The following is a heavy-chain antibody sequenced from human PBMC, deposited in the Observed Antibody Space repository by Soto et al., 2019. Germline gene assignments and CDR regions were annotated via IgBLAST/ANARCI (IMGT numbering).Heavy chain of an antibody. J-gene: IGHJ4*02. CDR3: ARGSSGFYDY. V-gene: IGHV5-51*01. CDR2: FYSGDSDT. Sequence: GESLKISCKGSGNSFANYCIAWVRQMPGKGLEWMGIFYSGDSDTRYSPSFQGQVVISGDKSINTAYLQWTSLKASDTAMYYCARGSSGFYDYWGQGTLVTVSS. CDR1: GNSFANYC. D-gene: IGHD6-19*01.